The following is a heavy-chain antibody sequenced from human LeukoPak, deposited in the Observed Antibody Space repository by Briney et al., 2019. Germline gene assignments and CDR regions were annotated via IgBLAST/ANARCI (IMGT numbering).Heavy chain of an antibody. CDR1: GFTFSSYA. V-gene: IGHV3-64*01. CDR2: ISSNGGST. J-gene: IGHJ4*02. Sequence: GGSLRLSCAASGFTFSSYAMHWVRQAPGKGLEYVSAISSNGGSTYYANSVKGRFTISRDNSKNTLYLQMGSLRAVDMAVYYCARTRVGATDAWGQGTLVTVSS. CDR3: ARTRVGATDA. D-gene: IGHD1-26*01.